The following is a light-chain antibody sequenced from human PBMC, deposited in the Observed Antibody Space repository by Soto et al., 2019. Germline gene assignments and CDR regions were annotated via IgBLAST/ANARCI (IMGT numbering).Light chain of an antibody. CDR2: WAS. V-gene: IGKV4-1*01. J-gene: IGKJ4*01. CDR3: QQYYTTLS. Sequence: DIVMTQSPDSLAVSLGERATINCKSSQSVLYNSDNKNYLAWYQQKAGQPPKLLIYWASTRDSGVPDRFSGSGSGADFTLTISNLQAEDVADYYCQQYYTTLSFGGGTKVEIK. CDR1: QSVLYNSDNKNY.